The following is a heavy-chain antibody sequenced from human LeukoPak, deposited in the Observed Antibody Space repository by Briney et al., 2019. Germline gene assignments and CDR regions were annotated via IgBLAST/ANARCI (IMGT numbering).Heavy chain of an antibody. V-gene: IGHV3-7*05. D-gene: IGHD3-3*01. CDR3: ARDSPGITIFGVVTPN. CDR2: IKQDGSEK. J-gene: IGHJ4*02. CDR1: GFTFSNYD. Sequence: GGSLRLSCAASGFTFSNYDMHWVRQAPGKGLEWVAKIKQDGSEKYYVDSVKGRFTISRDNAKNSLYLQMNSLRAEDTAVYYCARDSPGITIFGVVTPNGGQGTLVTVSS.